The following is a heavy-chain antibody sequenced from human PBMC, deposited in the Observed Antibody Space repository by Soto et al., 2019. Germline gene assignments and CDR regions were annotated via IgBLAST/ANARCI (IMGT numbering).Heavy chain of an antibody. J-gene: IGHJ6*02. CDR1: GFTFSSYW. V-gene: IGHV3-7*01. D-gene: IGHD6-19*01. CDR2: IKQDGSEK. CDR3: ARDGDVSSGWYVYYYYGMDV. Sequence: PGGSLRLSCAASGFTFSSYWMSWVRQAPGKGLEWVANIKQDGSEKYYVDSVKGRFTISRDNAKNSLYLQMNSLRAEDTAVYYCARDGDVSSGWYVYYYYGMDVWGQGTTVTVSS.